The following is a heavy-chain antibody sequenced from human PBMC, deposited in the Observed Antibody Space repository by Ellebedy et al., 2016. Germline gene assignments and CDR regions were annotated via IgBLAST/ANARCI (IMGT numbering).Heavy chain of an antibody. CDR1: GFTFSSYA. Sequence: GGSLRLSXAASGFTFSSYAMHWVRQAPGKGLEWVAVISYDGSNKYYADSVKGRFTISRDNSKNTLYLQMNSLRAEDTAVYYCAREWGYCSSTSCYGAYYYYYYGMDVWGQGTTVTVSS. J-gene: IGHJ6*02. V-gene: IGHV3-30-3*01. CDR2: ISYDGSNK. CDR3: AREWGYCSSTSCYGAYYYYYYGMDV. D-gene: IGHD2-2*01.